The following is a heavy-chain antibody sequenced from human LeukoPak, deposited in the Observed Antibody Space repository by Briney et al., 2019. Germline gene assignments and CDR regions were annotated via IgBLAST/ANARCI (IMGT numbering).Heavy chain of an antibody. CDR2: INHSGST. J-gene: IGHJ4*02. D-gene: IGHD6-13*01. CDR1: GGSFSGYY. V-gene: IGHV4-34*01. CDR3: ARFPGYSSSHHDY. Sequence: SETLPLTCAVYGGSFSGYYLSWIRQPPGKGLEWIGEINHSGSTNYNPSLKSRDTISVDTSKNQFSLKPSSVTAADTAVYYCARFPGYSSSHHDYWGQGTLVTVSS.